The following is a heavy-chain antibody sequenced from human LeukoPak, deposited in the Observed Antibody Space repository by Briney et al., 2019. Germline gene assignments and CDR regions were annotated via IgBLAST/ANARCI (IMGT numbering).Heavy chain of an antibody. Sequence: GGSLRLSCTASGFTFGDYAMSWIRQAPGKGLEWVGFIRSSAYGETADYAASVKGRFTISRDDSKAIAYLQMNSLKTEDTAVYHCTRDRGAYNLYDYWGQGTLVTVSS. CDR3: TRDRGAYNLYDY. J-gene: IGHJ4*02. CDR1: GFTFGDYA. V-gene: IGHV3-49*03. D-gene: IGHD1-1*01. CDR2: IRSSAYGETA.